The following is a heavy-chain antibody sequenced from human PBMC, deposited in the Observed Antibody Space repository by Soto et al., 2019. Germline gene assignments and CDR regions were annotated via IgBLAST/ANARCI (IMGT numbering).Heavy chain of an antibody. CDR3: ARGLHYDILTGYSDGYYFDY. Sequence: ASVKVSCKASGYTFTGYYMHWVRQAPGQGLEWMGWINPNSGGTNYAQKFQGWVTMTRDTSISTAYMELSSLRSEDTAVYYCARGLHYDILTGYSDGYYFDYWGQGTLVTVSS. J-gene: IGHJ4*02. CDR2: INPNSGGT. D-gene: IGHD3-9*01. V-gene: IGHV1-2*04. CDR1: GYTFTGYY.